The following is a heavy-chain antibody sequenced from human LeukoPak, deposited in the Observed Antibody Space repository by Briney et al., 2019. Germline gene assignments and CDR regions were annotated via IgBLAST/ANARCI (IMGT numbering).Heavy chain of an antibody. V-gene: IGHV3-66*01. CDR1: GFTVSSNY. CDR2: IYSGGST. D-gene: IGHD2-15*01. CDR3: ARELGYCSGGSCYGDY. J-gene: IGHJ4*02. Sequence: GGSLRLSCAASGFTVSSNYMSWVSQAPGKGLEWVSVIYSGGSTYYADSVKGRFTISRDNSKNTLYLQMNSLRAEDTAVYYCARELGYCSGGSCYGDYWGQGTLVTVSS.